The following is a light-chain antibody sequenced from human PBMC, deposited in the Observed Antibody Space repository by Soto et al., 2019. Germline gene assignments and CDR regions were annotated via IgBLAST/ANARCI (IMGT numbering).Light chain of an antibody. V-gene: IGKV1-39*01. J-gene: IGKJ5*01. CDR1: QPIDTF. Sequence: DIQMTQSPSSVSASVGDRVTITCRASQPIDTFLHWYQQKPGRAPNLLIYAASNLPSGIPSRFRGSGSGTDFTLTISSLQPEDFATYYCQQSYSTLSITFGQGTRLEI. CDR2: AAS. CDR3: QQSYSTLSIT.